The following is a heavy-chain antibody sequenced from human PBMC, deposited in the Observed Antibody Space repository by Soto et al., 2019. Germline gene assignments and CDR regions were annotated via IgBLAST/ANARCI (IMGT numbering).Heavy chain of an antibody. CDR2: IIPIFGTA. D-gene: IGHD1-7*01. Sequence: QVQLVQSGAEVKKPGSSVKVSCKASGGTFSSYAISWVRQAPGQGLEWMGGIIPIFGTANYAQKFQGRVTITADESTSTAYRELSSLRSEDTAVYYCARGHNWNYEGKWYYYGMDVWGQGTTVTVSS. CDR3: ARGHNWNYEGKWYYYGMDV. CDR1: GGTFSSYA. V-gene: IGHV1-69*12. J-gene: IGHJ6*02.